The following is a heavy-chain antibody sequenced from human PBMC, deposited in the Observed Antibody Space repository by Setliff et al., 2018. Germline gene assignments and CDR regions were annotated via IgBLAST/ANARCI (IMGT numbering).Heavy chain of an antibody. J-gene: IGHJ6*02. CDR2: IYYSGST. Sequence: LSLTCTASGGSISSSSYYWGWIRQPPGKGLEWIGSIYYSGSTYYNPSLKSRVTISVDTSKNQFSLKLSSVTAADTAVYYCARDLEDYYGSGSWSLPNYYYYGMDVWGQGTTVTVSS. D-gene: IGHD3-10*01. V-gene: IGHV4-39*07. CDR3: ARDLEDYYGSGSWSLPNYYYYGMDV. CDR1: GGSISSSSYY.